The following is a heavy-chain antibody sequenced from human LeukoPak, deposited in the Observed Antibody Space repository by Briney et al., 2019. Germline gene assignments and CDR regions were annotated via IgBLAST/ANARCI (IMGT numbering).Heavy chain of an antibody. CDR2: IYYSGST. D-gene: IGHD3-10*01. V-gene: IGHV4-39*07. Sequence: PSETLSLTCTVSGGSISSSSYYWGWIRQPPGKGLEWIGSIYYSGSTYYNPSLKSRVTISVDTSKNQFSLKLSSVTAADTAVYYCARDKYVYGSGSIFDYWGQGTLVTVSS. CDR1: GGSISSSSYY. CDR3: ARDKYVYGSGSIFDY. J-gene: IGHJ4*02.